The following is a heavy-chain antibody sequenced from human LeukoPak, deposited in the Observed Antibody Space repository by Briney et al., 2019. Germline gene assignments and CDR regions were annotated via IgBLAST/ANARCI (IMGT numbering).Heavy chain of an antibody. CDR2: ISYDGSNK. CDR1: GFTFSSYG. J-gene: IGHJ4*02. Sequence: GGSLRLSCAVSGFTFSSYGMHWVRQAPGKGLEWVAVISYDGSNKYYVDSVRGRFTISRDNSKKTLYLQMNSLRAEDTAVYYCARARVLITLIVANDYWGQGTLVTVSS. V-gene: IGHV3-30-3*01. D-gene: IGHD3-22*01. CDR3: ARARVLITLIVANDY.